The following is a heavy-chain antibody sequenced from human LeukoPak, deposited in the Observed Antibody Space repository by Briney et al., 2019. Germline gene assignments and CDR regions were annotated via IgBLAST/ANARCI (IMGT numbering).Heavy chain of an antibody. V-gene: IGHV3-43D*03. Sequence: GGSLRLSCAASGFTFDDYAMHWVRQSPGKGLEWVSLISWQGGSTYYADSVKGRFTISRDNSKNSLYLQMNSLTVEDTALYYCVKDGVVAALGDSWFDPWGQGTLVTVSS. D-gene: IGHD2-15*01. CDR2: ISWQGGST. J-gene: IGHJ5*02. CDR1: GFTFDDYA. CDR3: VKDGVVAALGDSWFDP.